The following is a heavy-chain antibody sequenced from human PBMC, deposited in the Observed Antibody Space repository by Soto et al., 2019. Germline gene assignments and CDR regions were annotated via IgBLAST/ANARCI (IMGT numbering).Heavy chain of an antibody. CDR2: IIPVFGTT. V-gene: IGHV1-69*01. J-gene: IGHJ4*02. CDR3: SISNSYGRVDF. Sequence: QVQLVQSGAEVKKPGSSVRVSCKASGGTLNSYTISWVRQAPGQGLEWMGGIIPVFGTTDYAQKFQGRVTIPADQSTGTAYRDIFSLRSEDTAIYYCSISNSYGRVDFWGQGPLVTVSS. CDR1: GGTLNSYT. D-gene: IGHD4-17*01.